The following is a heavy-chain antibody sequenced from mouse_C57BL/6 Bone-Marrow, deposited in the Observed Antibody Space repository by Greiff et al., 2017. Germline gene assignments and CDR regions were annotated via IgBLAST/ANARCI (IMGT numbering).Heavy chain of an antibody. D-gene: IGHD2-2*01. CDR3: AREGGYDRDYYAMDY. Sequence: QVQLQQPGAELVKPGASVKLSCKASGYTFTSYLMHWVKQRPGQGLEWIGMIHPNSGSTNYNEKFKSKATLTVDKSSSTAYMQLSSLTSEDSAVYYCAREGGYDRDYYAMDYWGQGTSVTVSS. CDR1: GYTFTSYL. CDR2: IHPNSGST. V-gene: IGHV1-64*01. J-gene: IGHJ4*01.